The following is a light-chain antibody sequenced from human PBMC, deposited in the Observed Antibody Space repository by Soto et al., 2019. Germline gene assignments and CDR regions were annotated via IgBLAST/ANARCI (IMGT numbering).Light chain of an antibody. J-gene: IGLJ2*01. CDR3: CSYAGSSTFKV. Sequence: QSVLTQPASVSGSPGQSITISCTGTSSDVGSYNLVSWYQQHPGKAPKLMIYEGRKRPSGVANRFSGSKSGNTASLTISGLQAEDEADYYCCSYAGSSTFKVFGGGTKLTVL. V-gene: IGLV2-23*03. CDR2: EGR. CDR1: SSDVGSYNL.